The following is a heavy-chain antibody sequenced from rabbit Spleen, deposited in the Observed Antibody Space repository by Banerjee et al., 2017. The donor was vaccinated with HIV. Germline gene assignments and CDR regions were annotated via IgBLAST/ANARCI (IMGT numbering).Heavy chain of an antibody. Sequence: QGQLKESGGGLVQPGGSLKVSCKASGFDFNNYYMSWVRQAPGNGLEWIACIGAGVSYTTYYATWAKGRFTISKTSSTTVTLQMTSLTAADTATYFCARGVDSSYWGSHLWGPGTLVTVS. V-gene: IGHV1S45*01. CDR1: GFDFNNYYM. CDR3: ARGVDSSYWGSHL. J-gene: IGHJ4*01. D-gene: IGHD8-1*01. CDR2: IGAGVSYTT.